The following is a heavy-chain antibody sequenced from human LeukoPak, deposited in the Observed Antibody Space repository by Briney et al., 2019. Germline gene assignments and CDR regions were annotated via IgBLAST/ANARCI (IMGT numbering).Heavy chain of an antibody. J-gene: IGHJ6*03. CDR3: AIEGRSGFYYMDV. Sequence: ASVKVSCKASGYIFTSYYMHWVRQAPGQGLEWMGIITPSGGSTTYAQKFQGRVTMTRDLSTSTVYMELSSLRSEDTAVYYCAIEGRSGFYYMDVWGKGTTVTVSS. D-gene: IGHD3-10*01. V-gene: IGHV1-46*01. CDR1: GYIFTSYY. CDR2: ITPSGGST.